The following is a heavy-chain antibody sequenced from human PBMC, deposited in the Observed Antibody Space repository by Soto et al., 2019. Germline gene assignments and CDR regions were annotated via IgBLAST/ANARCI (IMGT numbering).Heavy chain of an antibody. CDR1: GFTFSSYD. D-gene: IGHD3-10*01. V-gene: IGHV3-23*01. J-gene: IGHJ2*01. Sequence: EVQLLESGGGLVQSGGSLRLSCAASGFTFSSYDMNWVRQAPGKGLEWVSAISGSGGRTYYADSVKGRFTISRDNSKNPMYLQMNSLRAEDTVVYYCAKDRQGSGPDFDLWGRGTLVTVSS. CDR3: AKDRQGSGPDFDL. CDR2: ISGSGGRT.